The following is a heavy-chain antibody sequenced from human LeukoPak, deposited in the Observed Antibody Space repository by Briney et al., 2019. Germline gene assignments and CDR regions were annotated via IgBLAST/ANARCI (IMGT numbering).Heavy chain of an antibody. CDR3: AKESPHHVF. J-gene: IGHJ1*01. CDR1: GFAFSSYA. Sequence: PGRTLRLSRAASGFAFSSYAMSCVSHAPGKGLERVSTITGSGETTYYADSARVRFTISRDNSKNTLHLQMNSLRADDTPVYYCAKESPHHVFWGHDTLVTVSS. D-gene: IGHD5/OR15-5a*01. V-gene: IGHV3-23*01. CDR2: ITGSGETT.